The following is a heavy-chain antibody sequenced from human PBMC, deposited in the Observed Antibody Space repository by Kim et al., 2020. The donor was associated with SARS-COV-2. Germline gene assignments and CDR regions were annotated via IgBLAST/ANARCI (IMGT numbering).Heavy chain of an antibody. Sequence: GGSLRLSCAASGFTFSSYSMNWVRQAPGKGLEWVSSISSSSSYIYYADSVKGRFTISRDNAKNSLYLQMNSLRAEDTAVYYCARGKDPDPFTSRFRHYYGMDVWGQGTTVTVSS. CDR1: GFTFSSYS. J-gene: IGHJ6*02. V-gene: IGHV3-21*01. CDR3: ARGKDPDPFTSRFRHYYGMDV. CDR2: ISSSSSYI. D-gene: IGHD3-10*01.